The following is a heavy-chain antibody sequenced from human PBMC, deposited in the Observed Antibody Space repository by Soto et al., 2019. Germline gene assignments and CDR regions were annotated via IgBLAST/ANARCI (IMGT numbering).Heavy chain of an antibody. D-gene: IGHD6-13*01. CDR1: GGSVSSGSYY. CDR2: IYYSGST. V-gene: IGHV4-61*01. CDR3: ARGSSWYVD. J-gene: IGHJ4*02. Sequence: QVQLQESGPGLVKPSETLSLTCTVSGGSVSSGSYYWSWIRHPPGKGLEWVGYIYYSGSTNYNPSLQSRVTISVDTSKNQFSRKLSSVTAADTAVYYCARGSSWYVDWGQGTLVTVSS.